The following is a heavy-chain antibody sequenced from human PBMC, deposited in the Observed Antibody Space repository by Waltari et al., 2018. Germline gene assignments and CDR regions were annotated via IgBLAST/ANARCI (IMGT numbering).Heavy chain of an antibody. Sequence: EVQLLESGGGLVQPGGALRLSCAASGFSFSTYVMNWVRQAPGKGLEWVSSISDAGGISNYADSVKGRFTISRDNSKNTLYLQMNSLRGEDTAVYYCARASGVDYWGQGTLVTISS. J-gene: IGHJ4*02. CDR2: ISDAGGIS. D-gene: IGHD3-16*01. CDR1: GFSFSTYV. V-gene: IGHV3-23*01. CDR3: ARASGVDY.